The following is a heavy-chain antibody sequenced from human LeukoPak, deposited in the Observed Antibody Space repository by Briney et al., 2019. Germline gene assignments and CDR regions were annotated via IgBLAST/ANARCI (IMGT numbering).Heavy chain of an antibody. D-gene: IGHD3-22*01. Sequence: GGSLRLFCAASGFTFSNSAMNWVRQAPGRGLEWVSVISGTGGYTHYADFVRGQFTISRDNSKNTVYLQMNSLRADDSAVYYCAKGPLESSNYYYVFWGEGTMVTVSS. CDR3: AKGPLESSNYYYVF. V-gene: IGHV3-23*01. CDR2: ISGTGGYT. J-gene: IGHJ4*02. CDR1: GFTFSNSA.